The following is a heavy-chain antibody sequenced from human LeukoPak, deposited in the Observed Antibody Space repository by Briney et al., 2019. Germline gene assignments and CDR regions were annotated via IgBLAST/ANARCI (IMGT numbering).Heavy chain of an antibody. Sequence: GKSLRLSCAASGFTFSSYGMHWVRQAPGKGLEWVAVISSDGSDKYYADSVKGRFTISRDNSKNTMYLQMNSLRDEDTAVYYCARRRYGDYVQGMDVWGQGTTVTVSS. V-gene: IGHV3-30*03. CDR3: ARRRYGDYVQGMDV. CDR2: ISSDGSDK. J-gene: IGHJ6*02. CDR1: GFTFSSYG. D-gene: IGHD4-17*01.